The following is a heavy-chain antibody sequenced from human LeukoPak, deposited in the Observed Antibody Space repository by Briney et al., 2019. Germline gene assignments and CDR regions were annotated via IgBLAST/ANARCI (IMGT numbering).Heavy chain of an antibody. CDR1: GYTFTSYG. CDR3: ACANYGDYVAPIDY. D-gene: IGHD4-17*01. Sequence: ASVKVSCKASGYTFTSYGISWVRQAPGQGLEWMGWISAYNGNTNYAQKLQGRVTMTTDTSTSTAYMELRSLRSEDTAVYYCACANYGDYVAPIDYWGQGTLVTVSS. J-gene: IGHJ4*02. CDR2: ISAYNGNT. V-gene: IGHV1-18*01.